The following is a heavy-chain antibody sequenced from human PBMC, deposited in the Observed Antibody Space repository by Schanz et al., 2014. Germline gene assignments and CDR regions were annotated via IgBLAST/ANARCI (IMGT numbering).Heavy chain of an antibody. CDR1: GFTFSSYA. CDR3: ARETANDIVLVPGAVFDH. Sequence: QVQLVESGGGVVQPGRSLRLSCAASGFTFSSYALHWVRQAPGKGLEWVAFVPFDGCQKFYADSVKGRFTISRDNSKHTVYVQMNSLRPGDTAAYYCARETANDIVLVPGAVFDHWGQGILVTVSS. V-gene: IGHV3-30*04. J-gene: IGHJ4*03. CDR2: VPFDGCQK. D-gene: IGHD2-2*01.